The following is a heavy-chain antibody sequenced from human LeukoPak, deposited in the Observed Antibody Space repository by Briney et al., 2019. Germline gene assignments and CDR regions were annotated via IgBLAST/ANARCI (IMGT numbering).Heavy chain of an antibody. J-gene: IGHJ5*02. CDR3: ARAFMVRGVIEWFDP. Sequence: GGSLRLSCAASGFTFSSYGMSWVRQTPGKGLEWVSVIYSGGSTYYADSVKGRFTISRDNSKNTLYLQMNSLRAEDTAVYYCARAFMVRGVIEWFDPWGQGTLVTVSS. CDR2: IYSGGST. CDR1: GFTFSSYG. V-gene: IGHV3-53*01. D-gene: IGHD3-10*01.